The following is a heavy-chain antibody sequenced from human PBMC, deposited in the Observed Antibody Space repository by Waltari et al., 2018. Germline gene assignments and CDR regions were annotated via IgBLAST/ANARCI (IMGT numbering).Heavy chain of an antibody. Sequence: EVQLLESGGGLVQPGGSLRLSCAASGFTFSSYAISWVRQAPGKGLEWGSVISDSGSRTYYADSVKGRFAGARDNSKNTLYVKMNSLRAEDTALYYCAKAHSCGYDYYFDYWGQGTLVTVSS. D-gene: IGHD5-12*01. J-gene: IGHJ4*02. CDR2: ISDSGSRT. CDR3: AKAHSCGYDYYFDY. V-gene: IGHV3-23*01. CDR1: GFTFSSYA.